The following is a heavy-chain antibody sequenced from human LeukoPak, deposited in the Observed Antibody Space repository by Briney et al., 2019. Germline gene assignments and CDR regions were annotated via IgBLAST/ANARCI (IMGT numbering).Heavy chain of an antibody. Sequence: ASVKVSCKASGYTFTGYYMHWVRQAPGQGLEWMGWITPNCGAPNYAQKFQGRVTMTRDTSTSTAYMELSRLRSEDTAVYYCARPADSSGRYSPSDYWGQGTLVTVSS. V-gene: IGHV1-2*02. CDR3: ARPADSSGRYSPSDY. J-gene: IGHJ4*02. CDR2: ITPNCGAP. D-gene: IGHD6-19*01. CDR1: GYTFTGYY.